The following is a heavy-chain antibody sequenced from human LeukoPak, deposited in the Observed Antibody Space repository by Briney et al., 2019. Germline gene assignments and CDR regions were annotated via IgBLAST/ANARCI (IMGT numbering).Heavy chain of an antibody. V-gene: IGHV3-30-3*01. D-gene: IGHD6-13*01. Sequence: PGGSLRLSCAASGFTFSSYALDWVRQAPGKGLEWVAFIRYDGSNKYYADSVKGRFTISRDNSKNTLYLQMNSLRAEDTAVYYCARDRIAAAAGWFDPWGQGTLVTVSS. CDR3: ARDRIAAAAGWFDP. CDR2: IRYDGSNK. CDR1: GFTFSSYA. J-gene: IGHJ5*02.